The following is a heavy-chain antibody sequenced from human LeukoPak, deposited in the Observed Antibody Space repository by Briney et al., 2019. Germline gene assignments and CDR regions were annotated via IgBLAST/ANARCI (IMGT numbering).Heavy chain of an antibody. V-gene: IGHV4-34*01. D-gene: IGHD5-24*01. Sequence: KASETLSLTCAVYGGSFSGYYWSWIRQPPGKGLERIGEINHSGSTNYNPSLKSRVTISVDTSKNQFSLKLSSVTAADTAVYYCARRRRYGYNHDYWGQGTLVTVSS. CDR1: GGSFSGYY. CDR3: ARRRRYGYNHDY. CDR2: INHSGST. J-gene: IGHJ4*02.